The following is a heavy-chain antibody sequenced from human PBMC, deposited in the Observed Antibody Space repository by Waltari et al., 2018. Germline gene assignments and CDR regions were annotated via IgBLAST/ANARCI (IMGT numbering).Heavy chain of an antibody. CDR3: AQIMITFGGVIRPDY. CDR2: IYYSGST. CDR1: GGSISSSSYY. J-gene: IGHJ4*02. D-gene: IGHD3-16*02. V-gene: IGHV4-39*01. Sequence: QLQLQESGPGLVKPSETLSLTCTVSGGSISSSSYYWGWIRQPPGKGLEWIGSIYYSGSTYYNPSLKSRVTISVDTSKNQFSLKLSSVTAADTAVYYCAQIMITFGGVIRPDYWGQGTLVTVSS.